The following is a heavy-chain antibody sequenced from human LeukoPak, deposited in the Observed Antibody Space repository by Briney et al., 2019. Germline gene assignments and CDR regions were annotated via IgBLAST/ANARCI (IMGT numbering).Heavy chain of an antibody. J-gene: IGHJ3*02. Sequence: PGRSLRLSCVASGFTFSSYGMHWVRQAPGKGLEWVTLISYDGSNKYYADSVKGRFTISRDNSKNALYLQMNSLRTEDTAVYYCARIDADSSSARDAFDIWGQGTMVTVSS. CDR3: ARIDADSSSARDAFDI. D-gene: IGHD6-13*01. CDR2: ISYDGSNK. V-gene: IGHV3-30*03. CDR1: GFTFSSYG.